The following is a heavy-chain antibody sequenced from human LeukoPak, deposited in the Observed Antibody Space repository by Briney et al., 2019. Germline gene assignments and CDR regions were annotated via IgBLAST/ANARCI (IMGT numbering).Heavy chain of an antibody. V-gene: IGHV1-69*04. Sequence: SVTVSCKASGGTFSSYAISWVRQAPGQGLEWMGRIIPILGIANYAQKFQGRVTITADKSTSTAYMELSSLRSKDTAVYYCARGRGAYDSGGDYWGQGTLVTVSS. CDR2: IIPILGIA. CDR3: ARGRGAYDSGGDY. D-gene: IGHD5-12*01. J-gene: IGHJ4*02. CDR1: GGTFSSYA.